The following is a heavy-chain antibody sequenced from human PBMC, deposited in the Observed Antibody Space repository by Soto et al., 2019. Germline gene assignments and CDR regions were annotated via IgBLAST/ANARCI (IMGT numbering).Heavy chain of an antibody. CDR2: IYSGGST. CDR1: GFTVSSNY. CDR3: ARDERFGGSYGMDV. Sequence: EVQLVESGGGLIQPGGSLRLSCAASGFTVSSNYMSWVRQAPGKGLEWVSVIYSGGSTYYADSVKGRFTISRDNSKNTLYLQMNSLRAEDTAVYYCARDERFGGSYGMDVWGQGTTLTVSS. V-gene: IGHV3-53*01. J-gene: IGHJ6*02. D-gene: IGHD3-10*01.